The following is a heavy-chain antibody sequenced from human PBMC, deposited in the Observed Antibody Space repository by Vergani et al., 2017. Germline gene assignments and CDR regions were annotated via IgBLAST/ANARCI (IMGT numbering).Heavy chain of an antibody. J-gene: IGHJ1*01. D-gene: IGHD5-12*01. CDR3: ARDQGGYSGYDNEYFQH. CDR2: MNPNSGNT. CDR1: GYTFTSYD. Sequence: QVQLVQSGAEVKKPGASVKVSCKASGYTFTSYDINWVRQATGQGLEWMGWMNPNSGNTGYAQKFQGRVTITADESTSTAYMELSSLRSEDTAVYYCARDQGGYSGYDNEYFQHWGQGTLVTVSS. V-gene: IGHV1-8*01.